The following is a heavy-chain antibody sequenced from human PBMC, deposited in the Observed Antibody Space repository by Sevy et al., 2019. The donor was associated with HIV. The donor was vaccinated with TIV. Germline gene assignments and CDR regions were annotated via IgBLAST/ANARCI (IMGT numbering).Heavy chain of an antibody. CDR2: INPDSGGP. CDR3: LGDDRDGYFEY. CDR1: GYTFTGYY. Sequence: ASVKVSCKASGYTFTGYYMHWMRQAPGQGLEWMGWINPDSGGPTYALKFQGRVTLTRDTSISTAYMGLGRLKSDDTAVCYCLGDDRDGYFEYWGQGTLVTVSS. J-gene: IGHJ4*02. V-gene: IGHV1-2*02.